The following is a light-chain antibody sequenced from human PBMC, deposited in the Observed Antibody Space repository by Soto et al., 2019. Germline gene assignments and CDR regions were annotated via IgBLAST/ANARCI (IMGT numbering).Light chain of an antibody. V-gene: IGKV1-39*01. Sequence: DIQMTQSPSSLSASLGDRVTITCRASQSISVYLNWYQQKPGKAPQLLIYAASFLQTGVPSRFSSSGSGADFTLTISSLQPEDFATYYCQQSYVSPYTFGQGTNLDIK. CDR1: QSISVY. CDR3: QQSYVSPYT. J-gene: IGKJ2*01. CDR2: AAS.